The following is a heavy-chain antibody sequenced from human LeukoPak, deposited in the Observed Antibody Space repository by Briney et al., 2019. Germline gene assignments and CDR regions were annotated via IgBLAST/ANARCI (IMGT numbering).Heavy chain of an antibody. J-gene: IGHJ3*02. CDR3: TRAGVWDYSDSSGYHNGAFDI. D-gene: IGHD3-22*01. CDR2: INPNSGGT. CDR1: GYSFTDYY. V-gene: IGHV1-2*02. Sequence: ASVKVSCKASGYSFTDYYIHWVRQAPGQGLEWMGWINPNSGGTNYAQKFQGRVTMTRDTSISTAYMELSRLRSDDTAVYYCTRAGVWDYSDSSGYHNGAFDIWGHGTMVTVSS.